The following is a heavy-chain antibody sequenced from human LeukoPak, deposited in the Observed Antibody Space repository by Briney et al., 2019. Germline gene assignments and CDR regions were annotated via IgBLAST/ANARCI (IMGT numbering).Heavy chain of an antibody. CDR2: VNADNSNT. D-gene: IGHD3-22*01. Sequence: ASVKVSCKASGFPFTSYAIHWVGQAPGQRLEWMGWVNADNSNTKYSQEFQGRVTITRDTSASTAYMDLNSLRSEDMAVYYCAVGDYYYDTRFDYWGQGTLVTVSS. CDR3: AVGDYYYDTRFDY. V-gene: IGHV1-3*03. CDR1: GFPFTSYA. J-gene: IGHJ4*02.